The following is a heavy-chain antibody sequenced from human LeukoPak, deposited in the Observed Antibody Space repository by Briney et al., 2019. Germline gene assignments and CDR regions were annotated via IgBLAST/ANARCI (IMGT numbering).Heavy chain of an antibody. CDR1: GYTFTGYY. J-gene: IGHJ3*02. CDR2: INPSGGGT. V-gene: IGHV1-46*01. CDR3: ARAKYPIDTTNAFDI. D-gene: IGHD1-26*01. Sequence: ASVKVSCKASGYTFTGYYVHWVRQAPGQGLEWMGIINPSGGGTTYAQKFQGRVTITTDESTSTAYMELSSLRSEDTAVYYCARAKYPIDTTNAFDIWAKGQWSPSLQ.